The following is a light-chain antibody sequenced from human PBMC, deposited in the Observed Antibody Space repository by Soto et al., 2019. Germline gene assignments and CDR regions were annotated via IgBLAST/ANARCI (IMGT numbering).Light chain of an antibody. CDR3: QHYGSPLT. CDR2: GAS. V-gene: IGKV3-20*01. CDR1: QSVRSSY. J-gene: IGKJ4*01. Sequence: EIVLTQSPGTLSLSPGGRATLSCRASQSVRSSYLAWYQQRPGQAPRLLIFGASFRATGIPDRFSGSGSGTDFTLTISRLEPEDFVVYYCQHYGSPLTFGGGTKVEIK.